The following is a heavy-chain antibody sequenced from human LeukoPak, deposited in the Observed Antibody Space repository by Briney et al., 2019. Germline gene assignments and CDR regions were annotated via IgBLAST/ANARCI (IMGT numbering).Heavy chain of an antibody. CDR2: ISWNSGSI. CDR3: AKANHDSGAYYYAVWFDP. Sequence: PGRSLRLSCAASGFTFGDYGMHWVRQAPGKGLEWVSGISWNSGSIAYADSVEGRFTISRDNAKNSLYLQMNSLRVEDMAFYYCAKANHDSGAYYYAVWFDPWGQGTLVTVSS. D-gene: IGHD3-22*01. V-gene: IGHV3-9*03. CDR1: GFTFGDYG. J-gene: IGHJ5*02.